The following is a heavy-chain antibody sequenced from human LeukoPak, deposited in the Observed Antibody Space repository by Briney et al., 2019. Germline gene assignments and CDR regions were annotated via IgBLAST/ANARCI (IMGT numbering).Heavy chain of an antibody. Sequence: ASVKVSCKASGYTFTSYYMHWVRQAPGQGLEWMGIINPSGGSTSYAQKFQGRVTMTRDTSTSTVYMELSSLRSEDTAVYYCAAQSVAYSYGLPYFDYWGQGTLVTVSS. CDR2: INPSGGST. J-gene: IGHJ4*02. CDR1: GYTFTSYY. CDR3: AAQSVAYSYGLPYFDY. D-gene: IGHD5-18*01. V-gene: IGHV1-46*01.